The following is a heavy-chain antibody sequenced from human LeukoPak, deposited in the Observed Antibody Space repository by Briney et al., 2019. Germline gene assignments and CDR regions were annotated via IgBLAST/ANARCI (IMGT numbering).Heavy chain of an antibody. J-gene: IGHJ4*02. CDR2: MNPNSGNA. D-gene: IGHD3-10*01. CDR3: GRPLQRGSWTQRALDY. V-gene: IGHV1-8*01. CDR1: GYTFTSYD. Sequence: ATVKVSCKASGYTFTSYDISWVRQATGQGLEWMGWMNPNSGNAGYAQRFQGRVTMTRNNSISTAYMELTSLRSEDTAVYYCGRPLQRGSWTQRALDYWGQGTLVTVSS.